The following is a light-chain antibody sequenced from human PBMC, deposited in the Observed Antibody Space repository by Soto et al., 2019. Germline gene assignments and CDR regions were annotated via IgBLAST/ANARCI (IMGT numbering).Light chain of an antibody. V-gene: IGLV1-47*01. CDR1: SSNIGTNY. CDR3: AAWDDTLSDVV. J-gene: IGLJ2*01. Sequence: QLVLTQPPSASGTPGQRVTISCSGRSSNIGTNYVYWYQQLPGTAPKLLIYRNNERPSGVPDRFSGSKSGTSASLAVSGLRSEDEADYYCAAWDDTLSDVVFGGGTKLTVL. CDR2: RNN.